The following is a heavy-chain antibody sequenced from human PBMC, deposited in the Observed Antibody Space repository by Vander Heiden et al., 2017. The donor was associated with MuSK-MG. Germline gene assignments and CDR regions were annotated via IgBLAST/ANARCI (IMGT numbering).Heavy chain of an antibody. CDR2: IYHSGST. J-gene: IGHJ3*02. CDR3: ARPNRLAGDAFDI. V-gene: IGHV4-38-2*01. Sequence: QVQLQESGPGLVKPSETLSLTCAVSGYSISSGYYWGWIRQPPGKGLEWIGSIYHSGSTYYNPALKSRVTISVDTSKNQFSLKMRSVTAADTAVYYCARPNRLAGDAFDIWCQGTMVTVSS. D-gene: IGHD6-13*01. CDR1: GYSISSGYY.